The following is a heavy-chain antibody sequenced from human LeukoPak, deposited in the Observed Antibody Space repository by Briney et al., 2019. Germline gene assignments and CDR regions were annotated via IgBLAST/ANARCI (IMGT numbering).Heavy chain of an antibody. CDR1: GGSFSGYY. D-gene: IGHD6-6*01. J-gene: IGHJ3*02. Sequence: SETLSLTCAVYGGSFSGYYWSWIRQPPGKGLEWIGEINHSGSTNYNPSLKSRVTISVDTSKNQFSLKLSSVTAADTAVYYCARVQLVRGAQGDAFDIWGQGTMVTVSS. V-gene: IGHV4-34*01. CDR2: INHSGST. CDR3: ARVQLVRGAQGDAFDI.